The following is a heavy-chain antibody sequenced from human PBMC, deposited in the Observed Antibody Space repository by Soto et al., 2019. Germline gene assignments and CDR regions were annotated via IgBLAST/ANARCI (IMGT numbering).Heavy chain of an antibody. D-gene: IGHD3-22*01. V-gene: IGHV1-18*01. Sequence: ASVKVSCKASGYTFTSYGISWVRQAPGQGLEWMGWISAYNGNTNYAQKLQGRVTMTTDTSTSTAYMELRSLRSDDTAVYYCARVRYYDSSGYYLIDYWGQGTLVTVSS. CDR1: GYTFTSYG. J-gene: IGHJ4*02. CDR3: ARVRYYDSSGYYLIDY. CDR2: ISAYNGNT.